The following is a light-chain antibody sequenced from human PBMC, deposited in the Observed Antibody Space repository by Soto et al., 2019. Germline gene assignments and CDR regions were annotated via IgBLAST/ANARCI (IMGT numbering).Light chain of an antibody. V-gene: IGKV1-5*03. CDR2: TAS. CDR3: QQYNNYATWT. Sequence: DIQMTQSPSTLSASVGNRVTITCRASQSISPWLAWYQQKPGKAPKLLIYTASSLESGVPSRFSGSGSGTEFTLTISSLQPDDFATYYCQQYNNYATWTFGQGTKVDIK. CDR1: QSISPW. J-gene: IGKJ1*01.